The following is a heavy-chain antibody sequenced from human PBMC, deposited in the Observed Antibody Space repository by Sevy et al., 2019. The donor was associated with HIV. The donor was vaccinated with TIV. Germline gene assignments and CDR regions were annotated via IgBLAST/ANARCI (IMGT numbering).Heavy chain of an antibody. V-gene: IGHV3-64*01. CDR1: GFTFSTYA. D-gene: IGHD3-22*01. Sequence: GGSLRLSCAASGFTFSTYAMYWVRQAPGKGLEYVSAISGGGGNTYYGTSVKGRLTVSRDNAKNTLYLQTGSLRAEDMAVYFCARKYHDTSGYPRYSMDVWGQGTTVTVSS. J-gene: IGHJ6*02. CDR2: ISGGGGNT. CDR3: ARKYHDTSGYPRYSMDV.